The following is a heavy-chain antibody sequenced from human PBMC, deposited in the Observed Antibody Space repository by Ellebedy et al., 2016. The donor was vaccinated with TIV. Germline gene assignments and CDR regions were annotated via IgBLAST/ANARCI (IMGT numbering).Heavy chain of an antibody. CDR2: ITSSGSTI. D-gene: IGHD6-19*01. CDR1: GFTFSSYA. J-gene: IGHJ4*02. Sequence: GESLKISCAASGFTFSSYAMTWIRQAPGKGLEWVSYITSSGSTIYYADSVKGRFTISRDNAKNSLYLQMNSLRAEDTAVYYCAGLTVPGGHYWGQGTLVIVSS. V-gene: IGHV3-48*04. CDR3: AGLTVPGGHY.